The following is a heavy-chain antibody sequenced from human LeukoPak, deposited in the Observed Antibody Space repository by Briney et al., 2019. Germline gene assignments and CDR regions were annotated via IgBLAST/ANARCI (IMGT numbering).Heavy chain of an antibody. D-gene: IGHD2-15*01. Sequence: GGSLRLSCAASGFTFSSYAMSWVRQAPGKGLEWVSAISGSGGSTYYADSVKGRFTISRDNSKNTLYLQMNSLRAEDTAVYYCADYCSGGSCYLGHFYYYGMDVWGQGTTVTVSS. V-gene: IGHV3-23*01. J-gene: IGHJ6*02. CDR1: GFTFSSYA. CDR3: ADYCSGGSCYLGHFYYYGMDV. CDR2: ISGSGGST.